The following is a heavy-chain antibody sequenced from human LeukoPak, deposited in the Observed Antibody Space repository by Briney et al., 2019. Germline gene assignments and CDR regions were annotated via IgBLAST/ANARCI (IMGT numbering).Heavy chain of an antibody. J-gene: IGHJ4*02. CDR1: GGSFSGYY. CDR3: ARQRNSGSYYDTIDY. V-gene: IGHV4-34*01. Sequence: SETLSLTCAVYGGSFSGYYWSWIRQPPGKGLEWIGEINHSGSTNYNPSLKSRVTISVDTSKNQFSLKLSSVTAADTAVYYCARQRNSGSYYDTIDYWGQGTLVTASS. D-gene: IGHD1-26*01. CDR2: INHSGST.